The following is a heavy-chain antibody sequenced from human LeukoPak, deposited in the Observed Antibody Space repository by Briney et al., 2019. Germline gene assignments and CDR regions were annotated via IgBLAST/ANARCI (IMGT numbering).Heavy chain of an antibody. CDR3: AKDLAPGGP. V-gene: IGHV3-23*01. Sequence: GGSLRLSCAGSGFTFSTYAMSWVRQAPGKGLEWVSAISGSGGSTYYADSVKGRFTISRDNAKNTLYLQMNSLRVEDTAVYYCAKDLAPGGPWGQGTMVTVSS. CDR2: ISGSGGST. D-gene: IGHD1-26*01. J-gene: IGHJ3*01. CDR1: GFTFSTYA.